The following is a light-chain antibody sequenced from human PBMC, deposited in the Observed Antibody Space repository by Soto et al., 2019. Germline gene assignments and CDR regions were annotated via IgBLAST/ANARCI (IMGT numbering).Light chain of an antibody. Sequence: EIVLTQSPATLSLSPGERATLSCRASQSVSNYLAWYQRQPGQAPRLLIYDASNRATDIPARFSGSGSGTDFTLTISSLEPEDFAVYDCQQRSNWPPFTFGQGTRLEI. CDR3: QQRSNWPPFT. CDR2: DAS. V-gene: IGKV3-11*01. J-gene: IGKJ5*01. CDR1: QSVSNY.